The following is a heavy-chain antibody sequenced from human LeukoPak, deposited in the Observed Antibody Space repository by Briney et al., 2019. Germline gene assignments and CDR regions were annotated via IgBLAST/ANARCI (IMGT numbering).Heavy chain of an antibody. CDR3: ARGYYDFWSGYYTGQFDY. V-gene: IGHV4-59*12. CDR2: IYYSGST. J-gene: IGHJ4*02. CDR1: GGSISSYY. Sequence: SETLSLTCTVSGGSISSYYWSWIRQPPGKGLEWIGSIYYSGSTYYNPSLKSRVTISVDTSKNQFSLKLSSVTAADTAVYYCARGYYDFWSGYYTGQFDYWGQGTLVTVSS. D-gene: IGHD3-3*01.